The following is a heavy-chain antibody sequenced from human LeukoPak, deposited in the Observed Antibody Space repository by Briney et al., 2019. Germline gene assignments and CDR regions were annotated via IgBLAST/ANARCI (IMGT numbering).Heavy chain of an antibody. CDR2: IYYSGST. CDR1: GGSISSSSYY. CDR3: ARETVYYDSSGYTDAFDI. Sequence: SETLSLTCTVSGGSISSSSYYWGWIRQPPGKGLEWIGSIYYSGSTYYNPSLKSRVTISVDTSKNQFSLKLSSVTAADTAVYYCARETVYYDSSGYTDAFDIWGQGTMVTVSS. D-gene: IGHD3-22*01. J-gene: IGHJ3*02. V-gene: IGHV4-39*07.